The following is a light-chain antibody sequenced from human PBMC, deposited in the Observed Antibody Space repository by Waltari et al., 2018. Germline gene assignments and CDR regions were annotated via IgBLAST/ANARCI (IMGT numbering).Light chain of an antibody. V-gene: IGKV2-28*01. CDR2: FAS. CDR1: QSLLYSDGNHY. J-gene: IGKJ3*01. Sequence: DIVLTQAPLYLPVTPGESASIPSRSSQSLLYSDGNHYLDWYLQKPGQPPQLLIYFASNRASGVPDRFSGSGSGTDFTLKISRVEAEDVGVYYCMQPLQAPLTFGPGTRVDIK. CDR3: MQPLQAPLT.